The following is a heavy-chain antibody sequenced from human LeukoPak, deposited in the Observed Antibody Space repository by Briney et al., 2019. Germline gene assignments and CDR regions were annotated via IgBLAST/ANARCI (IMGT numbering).Heavy chain of an antibody. V-gene: IGHV4-39*01. Sequence: PSETLSLTCTVSGGSISSSSYYWGWIRQPPGKGLEWIGNIYYTGSTYYSPSLKSRVTISVDTSKNQLSLKLNSVTAADTAMYYCARRISGSSTNWFDPWGQGTLVTASS. CDR1: GGSISSSSYY. J-gene: IGHJ5*02. CDR3: ARRISGSSTNWFDP. D-gene: IGHD1-26*01. CDR2: IYYTGST.